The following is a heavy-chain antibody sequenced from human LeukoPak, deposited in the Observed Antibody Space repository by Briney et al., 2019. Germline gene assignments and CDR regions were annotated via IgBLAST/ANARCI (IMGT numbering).Heavy chain of an antibody. CDR2: ISSSIYI. V-gene: IGHV3-21*01. Sequence: GGSLRLSCAASGFTFSSYAMSWIRQAPGKGLEWVSSISSSIYIYYADSVKSRFTISRDNAKNSLYLQMNSLRAEDTAVYYCARGRYNYGYIYDYWGQGTLVTVSS. J-gene: IGHJ4*02. CDR3: ARGRYNYGYIYDY. D-gene: IGHD5-18*01. CDR1: GFTFSSYA.